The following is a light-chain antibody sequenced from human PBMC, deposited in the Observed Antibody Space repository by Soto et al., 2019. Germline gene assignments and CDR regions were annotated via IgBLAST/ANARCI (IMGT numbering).Light chain of an antibody. Sequence: DIQMTQSPSTLSASVGDRVTITCRASQSISTWLAWYQQRPGKAPKLLIYKASSVESGVPSRFSGSGSGTEFTLTISSLQPDDFATYYCQQYNSYPYTFGQGTKLEIK. CDR2: KAS. CDR1: QSISTW. CDR3: QQYNSYPYT. J-gene: IGKJ2*01. V-gene: IGKV1-5*03.